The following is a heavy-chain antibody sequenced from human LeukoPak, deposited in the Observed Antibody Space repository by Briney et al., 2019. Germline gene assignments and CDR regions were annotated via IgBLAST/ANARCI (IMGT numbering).Heavy chain of an antibody. CDR3: ARAVLTMVRVSFAFDI. Sequence: SETLSLTCTVSGGSISSYYWSWIRQPPGKGLEWIGYIYYSGSTNYNPSLKSRVTMSVDTSKNQFSLKLSSVTAADTAVYYCARAVLTMVRVSFAFDIWGQGTMVTVSS. J-gene: IGHJ3*02. CDR1: GGSISSYY. V-gene: IGHV4-59*01. D-gene: IGHD3-10*01. CDR2: IYYSGST.